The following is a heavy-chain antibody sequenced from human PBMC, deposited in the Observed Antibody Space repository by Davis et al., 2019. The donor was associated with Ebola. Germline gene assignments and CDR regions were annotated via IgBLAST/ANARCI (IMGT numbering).Heavy chain of an antibody. CDR2: IHHSGST. J-gene: IGHJ4*02. CDR3: ARRGYSYGYDY. V-gene: IGHV4-30-2*01. CDR1: GGSISSGGYS. D-gene: IGHD5-18*01. Sequence: LRLSCAVSGGSISSGGYSWSWIRQPPGKGLEWIGYIHHSGSTYYNPSLKSRVTISVDRSKNQFSLKLSSVTAADTAVYYCARRGYSYGYDYWGQGTLVTVSS.